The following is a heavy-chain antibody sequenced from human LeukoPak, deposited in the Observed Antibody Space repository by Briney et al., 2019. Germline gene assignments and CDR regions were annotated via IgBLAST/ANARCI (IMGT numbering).Heavy chain of an antibody. D-gene: IGHD3-10*01. J-gene: IGHJ4*02. V-gene: IGHV4-34*01. CDR2: VNHSGYT. Sequence: SETLPLTCAVSGVSFSTYYWSWIRQSPERGLEWIGEVNHSGYTNYNPSLKSRVTISVDTSKNQFSLKLSSVTAADTAVYFCARRLYGSEDWGKGTLVTVSS. CDR1: GVSFSTYY. CDR3: ARRLYGSED.